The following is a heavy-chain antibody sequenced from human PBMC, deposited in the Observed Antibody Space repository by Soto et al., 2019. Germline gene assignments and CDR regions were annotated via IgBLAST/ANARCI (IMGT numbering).Heavy chain of an antibody. D-gene: IGHD2-2*01. CDR3: ARSPIVLVPAALRPNHYYYGMDV. CDR2: IYYSGST. Sequence: QVQLQESGPGLVKPSQTLSLTCTVSGGSISSGGYYWSWIRQHPGKGLEWIGYIYYSGSTYYNPSLKSRVTISVDTSKNQFSLKLGSVTAADTAVYYCARSPIVLVPAALRPNHYYYGMDVWGQGTTVTVSS. CDR1: GGSISSGGYY. V-gene: IGHV4-31*03. J-gene: IGHJ6*02.